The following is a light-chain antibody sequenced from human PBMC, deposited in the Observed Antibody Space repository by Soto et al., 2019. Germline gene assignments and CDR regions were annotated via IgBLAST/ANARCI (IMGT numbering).Light chain of an antibody. CDR2: NIN. Sequence: QSVLTQPPSASGAPGQRVTISCSGSSSNIGTTTVNWYQHVPGTAPKLLIYNINQRPSGVPDRFSGSRSGTSASLAISGLQSEDEADYYCSSWDDSLNGVVFGRGTKLTV. CDR3: SSWDDSLNGVV. J-gene: IGLJ2*01. V-gene: IGLV1-44*01. CDR1: SSNIGTTT.